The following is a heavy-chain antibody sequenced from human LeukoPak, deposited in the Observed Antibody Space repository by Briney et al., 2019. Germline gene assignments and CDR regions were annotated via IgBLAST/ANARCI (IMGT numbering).Heavy chain of an antibody. CDR1: GLTLSSYA. CDR2: ISGSGGTT. J-gene: IGHJ4*02. D-gene: IGHD4-17*01. CDR3: AKNFYGDYNFFFDY. V-gene: IGHV3-23*01. Sequence: GSFRLFCAASGLTLSSYALAWVRQAPGKGLEWVSAISGSGGTTYYADSVKGHFTISRDNSKNTLYLQMNSLRAEDTAVYYCAKNFYGDYNFFFDYWGQGALGTASS.